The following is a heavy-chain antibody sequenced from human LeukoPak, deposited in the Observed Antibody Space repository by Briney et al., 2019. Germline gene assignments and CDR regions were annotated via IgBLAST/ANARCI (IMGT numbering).Heavy chain of an antibody. D-gene: IGHD3-22*01. Sequence: PSETLSLTCTVSGGSISSYYWSWIRQPPGKGLEWIGYIYTSGSTNCNPSLKSRVTISVDTSKNQFSLKLSSVTAADTAVYYCAGAYYYDSSGYYYSLVYWGQGTLVTVSS. CDR1: GGSISSYY. CDR2: IYTSGST. J-gene: IGHJ4*02. CDR3: AGAYYYDSSGYYYSLVY. V-gene: IGHV4-4*09.